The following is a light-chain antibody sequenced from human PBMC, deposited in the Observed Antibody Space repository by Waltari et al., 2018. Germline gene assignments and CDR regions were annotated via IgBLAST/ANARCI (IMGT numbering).Light chain of an antibody. CDR1: QDISSY. CDR3: QPRYSTPRT. Sequence: DIQLTQSPPSLSASVGDSVTITRRASQDISSYLSWYQQKPGKSPNLLIYAASSLQSGVPSRFSGSGAGTDVTHTISSLQPEDFATYYCQPRYSTPRTFGQGTRVEIK. J-gene: IGKJ1*01. CDR2: AAS. V-gene: IGKV1-39*01.